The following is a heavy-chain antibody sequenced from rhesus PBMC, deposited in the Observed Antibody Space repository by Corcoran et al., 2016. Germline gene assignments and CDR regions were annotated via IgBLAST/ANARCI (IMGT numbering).Heavy chain of an antibody. Sequence: QVQLQESGPGLVKPSETLSLTCTVSGASISSNWWSWIRQPPGKGREWIGEVNGNSGSTNFNPSPKSRVTISKDASKNQFSLELSSVTAADTAVYYCARRWLLFFDYWGQGVLVTVSS. J-gene: IGHJ4*01. D-gene: IGHD2-21*01. CDR3: ARRWLLFFDY. CDR2: VNGNSGST. V-gene: IGHV4-80*01. CDR1: GASISSNW.